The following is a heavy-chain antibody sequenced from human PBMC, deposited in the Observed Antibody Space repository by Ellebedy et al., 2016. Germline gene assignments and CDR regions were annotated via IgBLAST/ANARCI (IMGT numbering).Heavy chain of an antibody. CDR1: GFTFSSYA. J-gene: IGHJ6*02. CDR3: ARDWNYGMDV. Sequence: GGSLRLXCAASGFTFSSYAMHWVRQAPGKGLEWVAVISYDGSNKYYADSVKGRFTISRDNSKNTLYLQMNSLRAEDTAVYYCARDWNYGMDVWGQGTTVTVSS. D-gene: IGHD3-3*01. V-gene: IGHV3-30-3*01. CDR2: ISYDGSNK.